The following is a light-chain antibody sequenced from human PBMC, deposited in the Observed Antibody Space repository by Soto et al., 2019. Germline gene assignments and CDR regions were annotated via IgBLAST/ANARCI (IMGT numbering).Light chain of an antibody. CDR1: SSDVGGYNY. CDR3: SSYAGSSNLV. CDR2: EVN. V-gene: IGLV2-8*01. J-gene: IGLJ3*02. Sequence: QSALTQPPSASGSPGQSVTISCTGSSSDVGGYNYVSWYQHHPGKAPKLMIYEVNKRPSGVPDRFSGSKSGNTASLTVSGLQAEDEAYYYCSSYAGSSNLVFGGGTKVTVL.